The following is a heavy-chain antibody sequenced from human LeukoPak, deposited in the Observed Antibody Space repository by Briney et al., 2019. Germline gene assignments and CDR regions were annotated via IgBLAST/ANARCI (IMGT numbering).Heavy chain of an antibody. Sequence: PSETLSLTCTVSGGSISSSSYYWGWIRQPPGKGLEWIGSIYYSGSTYYNPSLKSRVTISVDTSKNQFSLKLSSVTAADTAVYYCARDGCSGGSCSSDYFQHWGQGTLVTVSS. CDR2: IYYSGST. D-gene: IGHD2-15*01. CDR1: GGSISSSSYY. CDR3: ARDGCSGGSCSSDYFQH. J-gene: IGHJ1*01. V-gene: IGHV4-39*07.